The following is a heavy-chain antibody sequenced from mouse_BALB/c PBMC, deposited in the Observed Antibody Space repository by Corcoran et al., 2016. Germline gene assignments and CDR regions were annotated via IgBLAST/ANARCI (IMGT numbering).Heavy chain of an antibody. D-gene: IGHD2-4*01. Sequence: QIQLVQSGPELKKPGETVKISCKASVYTFTNYGMNWVKHAPGKGLKWMGWINTYTGEPTYADDFKGRFAFSLETSASTAYLQINNLKNEDTATYFCARRGDYYFDVWGAGTTVTVSS. CDR3: ARRGDYYFDV. J-gene: IGHJ1*01. CDR1: VYTFTNYG. CDR2: INTYTGEP. V-gene: IGHV9-3-1*01.